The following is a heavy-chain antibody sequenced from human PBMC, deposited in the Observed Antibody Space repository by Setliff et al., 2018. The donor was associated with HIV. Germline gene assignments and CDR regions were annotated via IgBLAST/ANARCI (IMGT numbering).Heavy chain of an antibody. J-gene: IGHJ4*02. CDR1: GYTVTELS. CDR3: ARGRAAVGVGGFDY. V-gene: IGHV1-24*01. CDR2: FDPEYNKI. D-gene: IGHD6-13*01. Sequence: ASVQVSCQASGYTVTELSINWVRQAPGKGPEGMGGFDPEYNKIVYAQKFQGRVTTTEDTSTDTAYMELSSLRAEDAAVYYCARGRAAVGVGGFDYWSQGTLVTVSS.